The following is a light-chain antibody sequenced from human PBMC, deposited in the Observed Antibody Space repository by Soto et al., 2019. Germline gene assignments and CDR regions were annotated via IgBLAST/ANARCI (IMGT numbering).Light chain of an antibody. J-gene: IGKJ1*01. CDR3: QQFNIYWT. V-gene: IGKV1-5*03. CDR1: QSISDW. CDR2: KAP. Sequence: DIQMTQSPSTLSASVGDRVTITCRASQSISDWLAWYQQKPGRAPKLLIYKAPSLESGVSSRFSGSGSGTEFTLTISSLQPDDFATYYCQQFNIYWTCGQGTKVEIK.